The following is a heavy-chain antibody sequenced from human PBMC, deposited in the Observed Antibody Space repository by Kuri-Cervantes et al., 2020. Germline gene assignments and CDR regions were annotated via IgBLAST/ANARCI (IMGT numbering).Heavy chain of an antibody. CDR2: IRSKANSYAT. Sequence: GESLKISCVVSGFTFSSYSMNWVRQAPGKGLEWVGRIRSKANSYATAYAASVKGRFTISRDDSKNTLYLQMNSLKTEDTAVYYCTTEFYYDSGSYYGDYWGQGTLVTVSS. CDR3: TTEFYYDSGSYYGDY. V-gene: IGHV3-73*01. CDR1: GFTFSSYS. D-gene: IGHD3-10*01. J-gene: IGHJ4*02.